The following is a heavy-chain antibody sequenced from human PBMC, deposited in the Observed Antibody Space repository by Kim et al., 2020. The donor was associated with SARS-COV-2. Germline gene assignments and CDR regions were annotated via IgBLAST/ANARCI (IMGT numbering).Heavy chain of an antibody. V-gene: IGHV3-73*01. J-gene: IGHJ4*02. CDR3: TGTVMVYANDY. Sequence: GGSLRLSCAASGFTFSGSAMHWVRQASGKGLEWVGRIRTKANSYATAYAASVNGRFTISRDDSKNTAYLQMNSLKTEDTVVYYCTGTVMVYANDYWGQGTLVTVSS. D-gene: IGHD2-8*01. CDR1: GFTFSGSA. CDR2: IRTKANSYAT.